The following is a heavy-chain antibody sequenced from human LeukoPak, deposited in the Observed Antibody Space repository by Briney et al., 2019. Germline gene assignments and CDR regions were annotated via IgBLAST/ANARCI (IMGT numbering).Heavy chain of an antibody. V-gene: IGHV3-48*01. D-gene: IGHD5-18*01. CDR1: GFTFSSYS. Sequence: PGGSLRLSCAASGFTFSSYSMNWVRRAPGKGLEWVSYISSSSSTIYYADSVKGRFTISRDNAKNSLYLQMNSLRAKDTAVYYCAREKRGYSYGYCLDYWGQGTLVTVSS. CDR3: AREKRGYSYGYCLDY. J-gene: IGHJ4*02. CDR2: ISSSSSTI.